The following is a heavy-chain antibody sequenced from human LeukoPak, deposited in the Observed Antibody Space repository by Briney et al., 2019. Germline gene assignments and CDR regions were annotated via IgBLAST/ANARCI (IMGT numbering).Heavy chain of an antibody. D-gene: IGHD4-17*01. CDR3: AKAGGNYGDYGSDFDY. Sequence: SGGSLRLSCAASGFTFSSYAMSWVRQAPGKGLEWVSAISGSGGSTYYADSVKGRFTFSRDNSKNTLYLQMNSLRAEDTAVYYCAKAGGNYGDYGSDFDYWGQGTLVTVSS. J-gene: IGHJ4*02. CDR2: ISGSGGST. V-gene: IGHV3-23*01. CDR1: GFTFSSYA.